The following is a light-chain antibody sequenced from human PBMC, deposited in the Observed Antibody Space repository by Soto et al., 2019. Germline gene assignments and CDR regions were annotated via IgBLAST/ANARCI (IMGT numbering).Light chain of an antibody. CDR3: QQYATSPT. Sequence: ATGIPDRFIGSGSGTDFTLTISRLEPEASAVYYCQQYATSPTFGGGTKVEIK. V-gene: IGKV3-20*01. J-gene: IGKJ4*01.